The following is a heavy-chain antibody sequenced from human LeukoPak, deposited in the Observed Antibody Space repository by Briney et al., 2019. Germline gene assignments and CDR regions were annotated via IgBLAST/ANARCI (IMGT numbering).Heavy chain of an antibody. D-gene: IGHD3-22*01. CDR1: GFTFKSYG. J-gene: IGHJ3*01. CDR2: VSYDGTEK. Sequence: SGGSLGLSCAAPGFTFKSYGMHWVRQAPGKGLVWVAVVSYDGTEKFYTDSVKGRFTISRDDSKNTLDLQMNSLSVDDTAVYYCVKGAAGSAYSASDVWGQGTMVTVSS. CDR3: VKGAAGSAYSASDV. V-gene: IGHV3-30*18.